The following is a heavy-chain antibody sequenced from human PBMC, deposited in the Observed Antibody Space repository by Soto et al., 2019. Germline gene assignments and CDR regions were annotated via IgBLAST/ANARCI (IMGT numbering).Heavy chain of an antibody. J-gene: IGHJ6*03. CDR2: IGTAGDT. D-gene: IGHD7-27*01. CDR3: ARGPSGYYYYYMDV. V-gene: IGHV3-13*01. Sequence: GGSLRLSSAASGFTFSSYDMHRVLQATGKGLEWVSAIGTAGDTYYPGSVKGRFTISRENAKNSLYLQMNSLRAGDTAVYYCARGPSGYYYYYMDVWGKGTTVTVSS. CDR1: GFTFSSYD.